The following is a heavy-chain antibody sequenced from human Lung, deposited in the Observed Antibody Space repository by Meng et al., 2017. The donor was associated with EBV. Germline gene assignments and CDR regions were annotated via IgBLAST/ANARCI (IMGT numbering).Heavy chain of an antibody. CDR2: VVYSGTT. J-gene: IGHJ4*02. CDR3: ARHHHSPTFDY. V-gene: IGHV4-39*01. CDR1: GGSISSSSYY. Sequence: QLQRQESGPGLVKPSETLSLTCTVSGGSISSSSYYWAWIRQPPGEGLEWIGSVVYSGTTYYTSSLKSRVSISVDTSKNQFSLKLSSVTAADTAVYYCARHHHSPTFDYWGQGTLVTASS. D-gene: IGHD1-14*01.